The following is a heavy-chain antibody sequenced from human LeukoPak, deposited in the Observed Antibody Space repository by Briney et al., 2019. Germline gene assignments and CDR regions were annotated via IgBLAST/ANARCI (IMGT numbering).Heavy chain of an antibody. CDR2: IHPGGST. CDR3: ARGSVPFFASDY. V-gene: IGHV4-4*02. D-gene: IGHD3-10*01. Sequence: SETLSPTCGVSGGSISSSIGWSWVRQPPGKGLEWIGEIHPGGSTNYNPSLKSRVTISVDKSKNQFSLKLSSVTAADTAVYYCARGSVPFFASDYWGQGTLVTVS. J-gene: IGHJ4*02. CDR1: GGSISSSIG.